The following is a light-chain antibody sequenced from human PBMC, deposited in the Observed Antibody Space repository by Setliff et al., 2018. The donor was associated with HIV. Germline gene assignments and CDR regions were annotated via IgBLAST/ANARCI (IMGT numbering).Light chain of an antibody. V-gene: IGLV2-14*03. Sequence: QSVLTQPASVSGSPGQSITISCTGTSSDVGGYNHVSWYQQHPGRAPKLIIYDVNSRPSGVSNRFSGSKSGNTASLTISRLQAEDEADYYCNSFTGTGTYVFGTGTKVTVL. J-gene: IGLJ1*01. CDR1: SSDVGGYNH. CDR2: DVN. CDR3: NSFTGTGTYV.